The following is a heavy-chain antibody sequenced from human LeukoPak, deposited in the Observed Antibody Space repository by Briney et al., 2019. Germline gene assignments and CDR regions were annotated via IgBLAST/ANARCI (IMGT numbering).Heavy chain of an antibody. V-gene: IGHV4-30-4*01. CDR3: ASPPTTGRYAFDI. D-gene: IGHD3-10*01. CDR1: GGSISSGDYY. Sequence: PSQTLSLTCTVSGGSISSGDYYWSWIRQPPGKGLEWIGYLYYSGSTYYNPSLKSRVTISVDTSKNQFSLKLSSVTAADTAVYYCASPPTTGRYAFDIWGQGTMVTVSS. J-gene: IGHJ3*02. CDR2: LYYSGST.